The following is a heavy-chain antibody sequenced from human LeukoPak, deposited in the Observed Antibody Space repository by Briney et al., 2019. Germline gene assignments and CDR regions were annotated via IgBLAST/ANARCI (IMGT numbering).Heavy chain of an antibody. CDR1: GFTVSDSY. J-gene: IGHJ4*02. Sequence: GGSLRLSCAASGFTVSDSYMSWVRQAPGKGLEWVSIIYGGGNTYYADSVKGRFTISRDHSNNTLYLQMNSLRAEDTAIYYCARYRGCGSLGYWGQGTLVTVSS. V-gene: IGHV3-53*01. CDR2: IYGGGNT. CDR3: ARYRGCGSLGY. D-gene: IGHD5-12*01.